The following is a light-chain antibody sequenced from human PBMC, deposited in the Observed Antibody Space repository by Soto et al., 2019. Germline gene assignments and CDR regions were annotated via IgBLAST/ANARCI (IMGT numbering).Light chain of an antibody. CDR2: GAS. CDR3: QQYGRSPRT. J-gene: IGKJ1*01. V-gene: IGKV3-20*01. Sequence: EIVLTQSPGTLSLSPGERVTLSCRASQSLSGTYLAWYQQKPGQAPRLLIHGASSMVTGIPDRFSGSGSGTDFTLTISRLEPEEFAVYYCQQYGRSPRTFGQGTKVAIK. CDR1: QSLSGTY.